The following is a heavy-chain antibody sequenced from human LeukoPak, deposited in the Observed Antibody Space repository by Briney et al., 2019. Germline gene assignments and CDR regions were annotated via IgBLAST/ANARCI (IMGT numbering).Heavy chain of an antibody. CDR3: ARWSGSVTARNYYYYMDV. J-gene: IGHJ6*03. CDR1: GGSISSYY. D-gene: IGHD6-6*01. CDR2: IYTSGST. Sequence: SETLSLTCTVSGGSISSYYWSWIGQPAGKGLEWIWRIYTSGSTNYNPSLKSRVTMSVDTSKNQFSLKLSSVTAADTAVYYCARWSGSVTARNYYYYMDVWGEGTTVTVSS. V-gene: IGHV4-4*07.